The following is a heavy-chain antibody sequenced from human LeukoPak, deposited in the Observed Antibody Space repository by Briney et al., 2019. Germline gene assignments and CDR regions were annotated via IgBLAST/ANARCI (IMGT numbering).Heavy chain of an antibody. CDR2: IYYSGSA. CDR1: GGSISTYY. V-gene: IGHV4-59*01. D-gene: IGHD3-10*01. CDR3: ARSYGSGNYFDY. Sequence: SETLSLTCTVSGGSISTYYWGWIRQPPGKGLEWIGYIYYSGSANYNPSLKSRVTISVDTSKNQFSLKLSSVTAADTAVYYCARSYGSGNYFDYWGQGTLVTVSS. J-gene: IGHJ4*02.